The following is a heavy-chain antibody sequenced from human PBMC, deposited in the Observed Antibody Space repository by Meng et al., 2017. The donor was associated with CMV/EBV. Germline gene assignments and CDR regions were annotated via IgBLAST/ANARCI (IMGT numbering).Heavy chain of an antibody. V-gene: IGHV3-7*01. Sequence: GESLKISCAASGFTFSSYWMSWVRQAPGKGLEWVANIKQDGGEKYYVDSVKGRFTISRDNAKNSLYLQMNSLRAEDTAVYYCARVLYYGSGSYYSSQNYYYYYGMDVWGQGTTVTVSS. CDR3: ARVLYYGSGSYYSSQNYYYYYGMDV. CDR2: IKQDGGEK. D-gene: IGHD3-10*01. J-gene: IGHJ6*02. CDR1: GFTFSSYW.